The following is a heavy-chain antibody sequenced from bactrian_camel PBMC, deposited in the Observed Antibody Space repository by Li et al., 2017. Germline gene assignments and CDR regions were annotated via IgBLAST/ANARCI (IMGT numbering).Heavy chain of an antibody. CDR3: AADLARYCGAFSGFFARAS. CDR2: IYIGGGTT. J-gene: IGHJ4*01. Sequence: VQLVESGGGSVQTGGSLGLSCVVSGDTVNRYRMGWFRRTPGKALEGVAAIYIGGGTTYYADSVKGRFTISRNRARNTMFLQMDSLKPEDSAMYYCAADLARYCGAFSGFFARASWGQGTQVTVSS. D-gene: IGHD2*01. CDR1: GDTVNRYR. V-gene: IGHV3S31*01.